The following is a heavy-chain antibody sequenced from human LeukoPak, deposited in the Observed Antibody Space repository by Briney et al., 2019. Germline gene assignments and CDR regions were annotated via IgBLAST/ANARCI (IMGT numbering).Heavy chain of an antibody. CDR1: GYTFPDYY. CDR2: VDPEDGET. CDR3: ATATVTTGHEYFQH. D-gene: IGHD4-17*01. V-gene: IGHV1-69-2*01. Sequence: ASVKVSCKVSGYTFPDYYMHWVRQAPGKGLEWMGLVDPEDGETIYAEKFQGRVTITADTSTDTAYMELSSLRSEDTAVYYCATATVTTGHEYFQHWGQGTLVTVSS. J-gene: IGHJ1*01.